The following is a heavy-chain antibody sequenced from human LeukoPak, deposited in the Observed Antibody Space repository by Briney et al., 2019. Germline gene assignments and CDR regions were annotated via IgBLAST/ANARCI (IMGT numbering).Heavy chain of an antibody. D-gene: IGHD4-11*01. CDR1: GYSISSGYY. CDR3: ARKPVLGSVTAFDI. J-gene: IGHJ3*02. V-gene: IGHV4-38-2*02. Sequence: SETLSLTCTVSGYSISSGYYWGWIRQPPGKGLEWIGSIYYSGSTYYNPSLKSRVTISVDTSKNQFSLKLSSVTAADTAVYYCARKPVLGSVTAFDIWGQGTMVTVSS. CDR2: IYYSGST.